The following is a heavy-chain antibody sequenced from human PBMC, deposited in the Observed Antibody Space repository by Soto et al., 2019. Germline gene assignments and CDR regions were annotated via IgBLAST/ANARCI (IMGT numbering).Heavy chain of an antibody. J-gene: IGHJ6*02. CDR3: ARFYYDSSGYLPSPYYYYYGMDV. CDR1: GFTFSNYA. D-gene: IGHD3-22*01. V-gene: IGHV3-64*04. CDR2: VSTNGDST. Sequence: GGSLRLSCSASGFTFSNYAMHWVRQAPGKGLEYVSVVSTNGDSTYYEDSVKGRFTISRDNAKNSLYLQMNSLRAEDTAVYYCARFYYDSSGYLPSPYYYYYGMDVWGQGTTVTVSS.